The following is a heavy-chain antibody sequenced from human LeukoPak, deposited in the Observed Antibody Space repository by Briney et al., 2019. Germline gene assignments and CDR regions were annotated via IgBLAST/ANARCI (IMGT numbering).Heavy chain of an antibody. CDR1: GFTFTSAW. CDR3: TTDGEYSYGFDY. CDR2: IKSKTDGGTT. J-gene: IGHJ4*02. Sequence: PGGSLRLSCAASGFTFTSAWMSWVRQAPGKGLEWVGRIKSKTDGGTTDYAAPVKGRFTISRDDSKNTLYLQMNSLKTEDTAMYYCTTDGEYSYGFDYWGQGTLVTVSS. D-gene: IGHD5-18*01. V-gene: IGHV3-15*01.